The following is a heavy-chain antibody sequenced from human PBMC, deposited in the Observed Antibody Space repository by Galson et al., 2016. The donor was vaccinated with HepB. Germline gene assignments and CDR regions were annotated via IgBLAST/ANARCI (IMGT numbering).Heavy chain of an antibody. CDR2: FDPEDGET. CDR1: GHTLTELS. V-gene: IGHV1-24*01. CDR3: ASFIVASAIGPYYGLDV. D-gene: IGHD2-15*01. J-gene: IGHJ6*02. Sequence: SVKVSRKVSGHTLTELSMHWVRQAPGKGLEWMGGFDPEDGETVFAQTLQGRVTLTEDTSTDTVYMELSTLRSEDTAVYYCASFIVASAIGPYYGLDVWGQGTTVTVSS.